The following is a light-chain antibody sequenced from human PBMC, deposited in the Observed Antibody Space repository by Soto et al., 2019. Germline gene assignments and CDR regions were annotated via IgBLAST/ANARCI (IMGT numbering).Light chain of an antibody. CDR3: RHYNTYPWT. V-gene: IGKV1-5*03. CDR2: KAS. J-gene: IGKJ1*01. CDR1: QSVGTW. Sequence: DVQMTQSPSTLSASVGDRVTITCRASQSVGTWLAWYQQKPGQAPNLLISKASTLESGVPSRFSGSGSGTEFTLTINSLQPDDFATYFCRHYNTYPWTFGEGTKVELK.